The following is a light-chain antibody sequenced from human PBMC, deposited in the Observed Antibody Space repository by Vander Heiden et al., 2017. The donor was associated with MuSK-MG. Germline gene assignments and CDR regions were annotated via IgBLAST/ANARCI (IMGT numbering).Light chain of an antibody. CDR1: QSISSW. CDR2: KAS. CDR3: QQDNSWT. V-gene: IGKV1-5*03. J-gene: IGKJ1*01. Sequence: DIQMTQSPSTLSASVGDRVTITCRASQSISSWLAWYQQKPGKAPKLLIYKASSLEGGVPSRFSGSGSGTEFTLTISSLQPDDFATYYCQQDNSWTFGQGTKVEIK.